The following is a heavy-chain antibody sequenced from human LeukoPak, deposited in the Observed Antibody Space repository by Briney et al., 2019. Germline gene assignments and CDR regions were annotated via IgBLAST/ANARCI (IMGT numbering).Heavy chain of an antibody. CDR1: GGSFSGYY. Sequence: SETLSLTCAVYGGSFSGYYWSWIRQPPGKGLEWIGEINHSGSTNYNPSLKSRVTISVDTSKNQFSLKLSSVTAADTAVYYCARVRRSGYCSSTSCYRHGMDVWGQGTTVTVSS. CDR2: INHSGST. V-gene: IGHV4-34*01. CDR3: ARVRRSGYCSSTSCYRHGMDV. D-gene: IGHD2-2*02. J-gene: IGHJ6*02.